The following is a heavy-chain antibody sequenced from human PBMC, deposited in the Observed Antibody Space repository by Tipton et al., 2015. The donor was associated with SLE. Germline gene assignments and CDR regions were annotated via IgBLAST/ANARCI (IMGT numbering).Heavy chain of an antibody. CDR3: ARRHPSDS. J-gene: IGHJ4*02. Sequence: QLVQSGAEVKKPGASVKVSCKTSGFTFTSSGISWVRQAPGQGLEWMGWFNTNTGNPTYAQGFTGRFVFSLDTSVSTAYLQISSLKAEDTAVYYCARRHPSDSWGQGTLVTVSS. V-gene: IGHV7-4-1*02. CDR2: FNTNTGNP. CDR1: GFTFTSSG.